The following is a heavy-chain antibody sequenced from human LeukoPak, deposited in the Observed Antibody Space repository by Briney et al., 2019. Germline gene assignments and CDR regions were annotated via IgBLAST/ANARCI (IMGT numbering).Heavy chain of an antibody. CDR3: ARAPPPEYYDFWSGSGPFDP. Sequence: ASVKVSCKASGYTFTSYGISWVRQAPGQGLEWMGWISAYNGNTNYAQKLQGRVTMTTDTPTSTAYMELRSLRSDDTAVYCCARAPPPEYYDFWSGSGPFDPWGQGTLVTVSS. J-gene: IGHJ5*02. V-gene: IGHV1-18*01. CDR2: ISAYNGNT. CDR1: GYTFTSYG. D-gene: IGHD3-3*01.